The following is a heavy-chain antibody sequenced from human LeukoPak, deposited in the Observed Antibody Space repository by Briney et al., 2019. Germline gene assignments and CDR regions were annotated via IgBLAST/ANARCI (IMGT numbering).Heavy chain of an antibody. CDR3: AREGLNPDDAFDI. Sequence: PSETLSLTCAVYGGSFSGYYWSWLRQPPGKGLEWIGEINHSGSTNYNPSLKSRVTMSVDTSKNQFSLKLSSVTAADTAVYYCAREGLNPDDAFDIWGQGTMVTVSS. J-gene: IGHJ3*02. D-gene: IGHD3-16*01. CDR2: INHSGST. CDR1: GGSFSGYY. V-gene: IGHV4-34*01.